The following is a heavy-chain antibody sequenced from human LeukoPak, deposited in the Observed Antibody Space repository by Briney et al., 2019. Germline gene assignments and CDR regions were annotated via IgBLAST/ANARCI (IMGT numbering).Heavy chain of an antibody. J-gene: IGHJ4*02. CDR2: IGSKANSYAT. CDR3: TPTRHDYSVYYFDY. D-gene: IGHD4-11*01. CDR1: GFTFSGSA. V-gene: IGHV3-73*01. Sequence: GGSLRLSCAASGFTFSGSAMHWVRQASGKGLEWVGRIGSKANSYATAYAASVKGRFTISRDDSKNTAYLQMNSLKTEDTAVYYCTPTRHDYSVYYFDYWGQGTLVTVSS.